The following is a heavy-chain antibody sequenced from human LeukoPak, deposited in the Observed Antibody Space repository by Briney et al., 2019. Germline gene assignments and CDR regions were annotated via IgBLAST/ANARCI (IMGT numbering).Heavy chain of an antibody. CDR1: GGSIISHY. CDR2: IYYSGST. V-gene: IGHV4-59*11. CDR3: ARVAGRWLPARYFDY. Sequence: PSETLSLTCTVSGGSIISHYWSWIRQPPGKGLEWIRYIYYSGSTNYNPSLKSRVTISVDTSKNQFSLKLSSVTAADTAVYYCARVAGRWLPARYFDYWGQGTLVTVSS. D-gene: IGHD5-24*01. J-gene: IGHJ4*02.